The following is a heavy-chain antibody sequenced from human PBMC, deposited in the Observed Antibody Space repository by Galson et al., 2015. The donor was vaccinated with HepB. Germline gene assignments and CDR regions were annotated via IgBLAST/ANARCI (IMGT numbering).Heavy chain of an antibody. J-gene: IGHJ6*02. CDR3: ASNQFTWQWGLPYGMDV. D-gene: IGHD6-19*01. V-gene: IGHV1-46*03. CDR1: GYTFTSYY. Sequence: SVKVSCKASGYTFTSYYMHWVRQAPGQGLEWMGIINPSGGSTSYAQKFQGRVTMTRDTSTSTVYMELSSLRSEDTAVYYCASNQFTWQWGLPYGMDVWGQGTTVTVSS. CDR2: INPSGGST.